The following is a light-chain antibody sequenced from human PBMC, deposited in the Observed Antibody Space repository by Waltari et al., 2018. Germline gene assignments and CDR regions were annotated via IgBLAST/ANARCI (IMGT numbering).Light chain of an antibody. CDR1: KIGRYS. CDR3: QVWDSSSDHP. V-gene: IGLV3-21*04. Sequence: SYALIQPPSVSVAPGETARITCGGNKIGRYSVHWYQQKPGQAPVLVIYYSTDRPSGIPERFSGSNSGNTATLTINRVEAGDEADYYCQVWDSSSDHPFGGGTKLTVL. J-gene: IGLJ2*01. CDR2: YST.